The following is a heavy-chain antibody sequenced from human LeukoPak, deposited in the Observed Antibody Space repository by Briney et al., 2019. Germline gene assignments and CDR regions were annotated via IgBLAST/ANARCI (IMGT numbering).Heavy chain of an antibody. V-gene: IGHV4-4*07. CDR3: ARATRYCSSTSCYFFDY. CDR2: IYTSGST. Sequence: NPSETLSLTCTVSGGSISSYYWSWIRQPAVKGLEWIGRIYTSGSTNYNPSLKSRVTMSVDTSKNQFSLKLSSVTAADTAVYYCARATRYCSSTSCYFFDYWGQGTLVTVSS. J-gene: IGHJ4*02. CDR1: GGSISSYY. D-gene: IGHD2-2*01.